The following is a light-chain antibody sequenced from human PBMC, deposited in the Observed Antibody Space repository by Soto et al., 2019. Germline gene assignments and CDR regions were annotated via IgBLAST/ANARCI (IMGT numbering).Light chain of an antibody. CDR1: SSNIGSNT. V-gene: IGLV1-44*01. J-gene: IGLJ2*01. CDR3: AAWDGSLSGFVV. Sequence: QSVLTQPPSASGTPGQRVTISCSGSSSNIGSNTVNWYQQLPGTAPKLLIYSNDQRPSGVPDRFSGSKSATSASLAISGLQCEDEADYYCAAWDGSLSGFVVFAGGTKLTVL. CDR2: SND.